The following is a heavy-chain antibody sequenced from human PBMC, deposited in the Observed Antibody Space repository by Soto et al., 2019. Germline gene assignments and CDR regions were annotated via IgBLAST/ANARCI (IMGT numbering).Heavy chain of an antibody. CDR3: AKHEGYCSTTTCSNFDY. CDR2: IYPGDSDS. V-gene: IGHV5-51*01. CDR1: GFTFTSYC. D-gene: IGHD2-2*01. Sequence: GSLKISCKVSGFTFTSYCIAWVRQIPGKVLEWMGIIYPGDSDSSYSPSFQGQVTISADKSINTAYLHWSSLKASDTAIYYCAKHEGYCSTTTCSNFDYWGQGTLVTVSS. J-gene: IGHJ4*02.